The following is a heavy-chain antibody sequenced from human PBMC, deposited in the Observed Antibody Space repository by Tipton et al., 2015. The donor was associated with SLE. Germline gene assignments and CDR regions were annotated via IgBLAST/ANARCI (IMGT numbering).Heavy chain of an antibody. V-gene: IGHV4-61*02. CDR2: FYTSGSP. J-gene: IGHJ6*03. CDR1: GGSISSGRYY. D-gene: IGHD3-10*01. CDR3: ARLDGSGSYYYYYYYMDV. Sequence: TLSLTCTVSGGSISSGRYYLCWIRQPAGKGLKWIGRFYTSGSPNYNPSLKSRVTISVDTSKNPFSLKLSSVTAADTAVYYCARLDGSGSYYYYYYYMDVWGKGTTVTVSS.